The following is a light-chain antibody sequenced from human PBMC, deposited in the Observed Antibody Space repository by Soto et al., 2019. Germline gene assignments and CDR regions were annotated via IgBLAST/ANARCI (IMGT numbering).Light chain of an antibody. J-gene: IGLJ2*01. CDR1: SSDVGGYNH. CDR3: CSYTSLSTVV. Sequence: QSVLTQPASVSGSPGQSITISCTRTSSDVGGYNHVSWYQHPPAKAPKLILFGVSDRPSGVSHRFSGSKSGNTASLTISGLQAEDEADYYCCSYTSLSTVVFGGGTQLTVL. CDR2: GVS. V-gene: IGLV2-14*01.